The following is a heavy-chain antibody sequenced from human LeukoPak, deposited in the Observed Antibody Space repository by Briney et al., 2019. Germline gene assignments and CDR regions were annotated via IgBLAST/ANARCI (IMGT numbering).Heavy chain of an antibody. J-gene: IGHJ4*02. CDR3: TFAYYDFWSGYPHRFGY. Sequence: SVKVSCKASGGTFSSYAISWVRQAPGQGLEWMGRIIPIFGTANYAQKFQGRVTITADKSTSTAYMELSSLRSEDTAVYYCTFAYYDFWSGYPHRFGYWGQGTLVTVSS. CDR2: IIPIFGTA. CDR1: GGTFSSYA. V-gene: IGHV1-69*06. D-gene: IGHD3-3*01.